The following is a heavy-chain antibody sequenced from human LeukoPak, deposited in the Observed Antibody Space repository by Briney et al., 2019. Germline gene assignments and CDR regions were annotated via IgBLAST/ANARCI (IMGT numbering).Heavy chain of an antibody. J-gene: IGHJ4*02. V-gene: IGHV3-49*03. CDR1: GFTFGDYA. CDR2: IRSKAYGGTT. Sequence: PGGSLRLSCTASGFTFGDYAMSWFRQAPGKGLEWVGFIRSKAYGGTTEYAASVKGRFTISRDDSKSIAYLQMNSLKTEDTAVYYCTRDQLPVEMATAGGYYFDYWGQGTLVTVSS. CDR3: TRDQLPVEMATAGGYYFDY. D-gene: IGHD5-24*01.